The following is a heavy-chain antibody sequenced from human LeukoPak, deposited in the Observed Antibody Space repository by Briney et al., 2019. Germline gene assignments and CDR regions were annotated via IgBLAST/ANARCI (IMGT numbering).Heavy chain of an antibody. J-gene: IGHJ6*03. CDR1: GFTLSSYS. CDR2: ISSSSSYI. Sequence: GGSLRLSCAASGFTLSSYSMNWVRQAPGKGLEWVSSISSSSSYIYYADSVKGRFTISRDNAKNSLYLQMNSLRAEDTAVYYCARDQRYQLIPRYYYYYMDVWGKGTTVTVSS. CDR3: ARDQRYQLIPRYYYYYMDV. V-gene: IGHV3-21*01. D-gene: IGHD2-2*01.